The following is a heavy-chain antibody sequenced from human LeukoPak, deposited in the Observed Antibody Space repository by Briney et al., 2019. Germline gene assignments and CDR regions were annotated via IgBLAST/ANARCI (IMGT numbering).Heavy chain of an antibody. V-gene: IGHV3-48*03. Sequence: GGSLRLSCAASGFTFSSYEMNWVRQAPGKGLEWVSYISSSGSTIYFADSVKGRFTISRDNAKNSLYLQMNSLRAEDTAVYYCARAAAQAHFWSGYLVNWFDPWGQGTLVTVSS. D-gene: IGHD3-3*02. CDR1: GFTFSSYE. CDR3: ARAAAQAHFWSGYLVNWFDP. J-gene: IGHJ5*02. CDR2: ISSSGSTI.